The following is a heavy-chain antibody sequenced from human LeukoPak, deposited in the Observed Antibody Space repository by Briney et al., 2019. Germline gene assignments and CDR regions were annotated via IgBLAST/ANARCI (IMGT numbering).Heavy chain of an antibody. V-gene: IGHV3-48*01. CDR3: ARDLRSAKNYFDY. Sequence: GGSLRLSCAASGFTFSSYSMNWVRQAPGKGLEWVSYISSSSSTIYYADSVKGRFTISRDNAKNSLYLQMNSLRAEDTAVYYCARDLRSAKNYFDYWGQGTLVTVSS. J-gene: IGHJ4*02. D-gene: IGHD6-25*01. CDR2: ISSSSSTI. CDR1: GFTFSSYS.